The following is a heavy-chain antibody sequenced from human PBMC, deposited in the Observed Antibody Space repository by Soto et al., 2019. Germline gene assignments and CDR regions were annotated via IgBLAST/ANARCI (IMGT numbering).Heavy chain of an antibody. CDR3: TRGAPIDS. Sequence: EVQLVESGGDLVQPGGSLRLSFAASGFTFSIYWMHWFRQAPGKGPVWVSRINSDGTGINYADSVKGRFTISRDNARNTLYLQMNSLRADDTAVYYCTRGAPIDSWGQGTLVTVSS. J-gene: IGHJ4*02. CDR1: GFTFSIYW. CDR2: INSDGTGI. V-gene: IGHV3-74*01.